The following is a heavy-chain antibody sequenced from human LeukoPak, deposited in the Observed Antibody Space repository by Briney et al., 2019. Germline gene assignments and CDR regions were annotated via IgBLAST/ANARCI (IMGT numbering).Heavy chain of an antibody. CDR1: GYTFTSYA. V-gene: IGHV1-69*13. J-gene: IGHJ5*02. Sequence: GASVKVSCKASGYTFTSYAMNWVRQAPGQGLEWMGGIIPIFGTANYAQKFQGRVTITADESTSTAYMELSSLRSEDTAVYYCARGLVKGRWLQFTPNWFDPWGQGTLVTVSS. CDR3: ARGLVKGRWLQFTPNWFDP. D-gene: IGHD5-24*01. CDR2: IIPIFGTA.